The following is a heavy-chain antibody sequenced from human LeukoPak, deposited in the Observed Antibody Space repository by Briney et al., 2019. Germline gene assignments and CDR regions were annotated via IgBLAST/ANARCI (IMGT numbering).Heavy chain of an antibody. D-gene: IGHD3-22*01. CDR1: GYTFTGYY. J-gene: IGHJ3*02. CDR3: ARDSSITMIVVVRRDAFDI. CDR2: INPNSGGT. V-gene: IGHV1-2*02. Sequence: ASVKVSCKASGYTFTGYYMHWVRQAPGQGLEWMGWINPNSGGTNYAQKFQGRVTMTRDTSISTAYMEPSRLRSDDTAVYYCARDSSITMIVVVRRDAFDIWGQGTMVTVSS.